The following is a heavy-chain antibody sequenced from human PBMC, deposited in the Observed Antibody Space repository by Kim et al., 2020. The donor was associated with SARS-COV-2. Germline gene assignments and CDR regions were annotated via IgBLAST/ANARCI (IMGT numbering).Heavy chain of an antibody. D-gene: IGHD5-12*01. CDR3: ARDPFRGYSGYDYYYYYGMDV. V-gene: IGHV4-4*07. CDR1: GGSISSYY. CDR2: IYTSGST. J-gene: IGHJ6*02. Sequence: SETLSLTCTVSGGSISSYYWSWIRQPAGKGLEWIGRIYTSGSTNYNPSLKSRVTMSVDTSKNQFSLKLSSVTAADTAVYYCARDPFRGYSGYDYYYYYGMDVWGQGTTVTVSS.